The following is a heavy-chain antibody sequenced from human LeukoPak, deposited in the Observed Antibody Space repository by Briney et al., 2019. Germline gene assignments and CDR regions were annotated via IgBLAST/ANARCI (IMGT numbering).Heavy chain of an antibody. J-gene: IGHJ4*02. CDR1: GGSLSGYY. V-gene: IGHV4-34*01. CDR3: AREGLKNVHNPLGY. Sequence: KSSETLSLTCAVYGGSLSGYYWTWLRQPPGKGLEWIGEIKQSERTNYNPSLKSRVTISIDTSKNQFSLKLTSVTAADTAVYYCAREGLKNVHNPLGYWGQETLVTVPS. CDR2: IKQSERT. D-gene: IGHD1-1*01.